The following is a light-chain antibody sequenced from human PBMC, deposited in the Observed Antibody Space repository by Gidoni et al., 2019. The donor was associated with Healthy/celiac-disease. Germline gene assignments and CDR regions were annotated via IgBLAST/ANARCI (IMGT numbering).Light chain of an antibody. Sequence: DLQMTQSPSSLSASVRDRVTINCQASPDISNYLNWYQQKPGKAPKLLIYDASNLETGVPSRFSGSGSGTDFTFPISSLQPEDIATYYCQQYDNLPLTFGGGTKVEIK. CDR1: PDISNY. CDR3: QQYDNLPLT. CDR2: DAS. J-gene: IGKJ4*01. V-gene: IGKV1-33*01.